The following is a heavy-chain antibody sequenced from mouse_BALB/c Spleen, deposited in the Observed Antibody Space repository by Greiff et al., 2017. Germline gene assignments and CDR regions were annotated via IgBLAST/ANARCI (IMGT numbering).Heavy chain of an antibody. CDR2: ISSGGGST. CDR1: GFAFSSYD. CDR3: ARHPPYGKGDYWYFDV. Sequence: DVKLVESGGGLVKPGGSLKLSCAASGFAFSSYDMSWVRQTPEKRLEWVAYISSGGGSTYYPDTVKGRFTISRDNAKNTLYLQMSSLKSEDTAMYYCARHPPYGKGDYWYFDVWGAGTTVTVSS. V-gene: IGHV5-12-1*01. D-gene: IGHD2-1*01. J-gene: IGHJ1*01.